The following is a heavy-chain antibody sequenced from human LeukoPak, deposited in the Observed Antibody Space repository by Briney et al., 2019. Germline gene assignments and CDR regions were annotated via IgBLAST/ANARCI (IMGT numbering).Heavy chain of an antibody. V-gene: IGHV4-38-2*02. CDR3: ARVLSGHDAFDI. J-gene: IGHJ3*02. CDR2: IYHSGYT. Sequence: PSETLSLTCTVSGGSISSYYWGWIRQPPGKGLEWIGSIYHSGYTYYNPSLKSRVTISLDKSKNQLSLKLTSVTAADTAVFYCARVLSGHDAFDIWRQGTVVTVSS. D-gene: IGHD3-3*01. CDR1: GGSISSYY.